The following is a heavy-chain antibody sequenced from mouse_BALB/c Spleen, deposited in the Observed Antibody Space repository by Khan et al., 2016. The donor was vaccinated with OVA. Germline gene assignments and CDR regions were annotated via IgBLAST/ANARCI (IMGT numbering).Heavy chain of an antibody. D-gene: IGHD2-14*01. CDR2: IWGGGGT. Sequence: QVQLKESGPGLVAPSQSLSITCTVSGLSLSRYNIHWVRQPPGKGLEWLGMIWGGGGTDYNSTHKIRLSISKDNSKSQVFLKMNSLQTDDTAMYYCARAYYRYDGYYAMNYWGQGTSVTVSS. CDR3: ARAYYRYDGYYAMNY. V-gene: IGHV2-6-4*01. J-gene: IGHJ4*01. CDR1: GLSLSRYN.